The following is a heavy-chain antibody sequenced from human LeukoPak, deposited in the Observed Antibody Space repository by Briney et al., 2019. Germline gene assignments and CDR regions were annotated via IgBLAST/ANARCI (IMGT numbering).Heavy chain of an antibody. D-gene: IGHD6-13*01. J-gene: IGHJ6*02. V-gene: IGHV1-18*01. CDR1: GYTFTSYG. Sequence: GASVNVPCKASGYTFTSYGISWVRQAPGQGVEWVGWISAYNGNTNYAQKLQGRVTMTTDTSTSTAYMELRSLRSDDTAVYYCAREWGYSSSWYVVGYYYGMDVWGQGTTVTVSS. CDR3: AREWGYSSSWYVVGYYYGMDV. CDR2: ISAYNGNT.